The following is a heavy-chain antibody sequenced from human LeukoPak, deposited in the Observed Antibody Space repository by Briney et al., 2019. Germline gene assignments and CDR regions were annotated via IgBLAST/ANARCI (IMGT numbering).Heavy chain of an antibody. CDR2: IYYTGST. Sequence: PSQTLSLTCTVSNGSITSGHYCWVWIRQHPGKGREWLGYIYYTGSTYYNRSLRSRLTMAVDTSKNQFSLRLTSVTAADTATYYCTRGSAYAFQFWGQGNLVTVSS. V-gene: IGHV4-31*03. D-gene: IGHD5-12*01. J-gene: IGHJ4*02. CDR1: NGSITSGHYC. CDR3: TRGSAYAFQF.